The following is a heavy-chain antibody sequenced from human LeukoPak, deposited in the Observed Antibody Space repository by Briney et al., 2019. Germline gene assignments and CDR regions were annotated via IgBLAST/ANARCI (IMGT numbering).Heavy chain of an antibody. CDR3: ARGDIIFYDSSGYYH. D-gene: IGHD3-22*01. V-gene: IGHV3-7*01. CDR2: IKQDGSEK. J-gene: IGHJ5*02. CDR1: GFTFSSYW. Sequence: GGSLRLSCAASGFTFSSYWMSWVRQAPGKGLEWVANIKQDGSEKYYVDSVKGRFTISRDNAKNSLYLQMNSLRAEDTAVYYCARGDIIFYDSSGYYHWGQGTLVTVSS.